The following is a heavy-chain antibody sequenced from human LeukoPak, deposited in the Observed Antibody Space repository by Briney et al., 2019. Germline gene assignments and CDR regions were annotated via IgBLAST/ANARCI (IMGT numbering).Heavy chain of an antibody. Sequence: GESLKISCKGSGYSLTSYWIGWVRQMPGKGLEWMGIIYPGDSDTRYSPSFQGQVTISADKSISTAYLQWSSLKASDTAMYYCARQSRDLKWVTIFGVVIETKEDDAFDIWGQGTMVTVSS. V-gene: IGHV5-51*01. CDR1: GYSLTSYW. CDR2: IYPGDSDT. D-gene: IGHD3-3*01. J-gene: IGHJ3*02. CDR3: ARQSRDLKWVTIFGVVIETKEDDAFDI.